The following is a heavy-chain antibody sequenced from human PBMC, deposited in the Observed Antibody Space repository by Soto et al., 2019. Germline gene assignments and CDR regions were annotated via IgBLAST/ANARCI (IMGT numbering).Heavy chain of an antibody. J-gene: IGHJ3*02. CDR2: MSHSGGT. Sequence: QVQLQQWGAGLLKPSETLSLTCAVFGGSVNSGNYYWSWIRQPPGKGLVWIGEMSHSGGTHFNPSLKSRVTLSVDTSKNQFSLKMSSVTAADTALYYCARVERGTATTVVDAFDIWGPGTMVTVSS. CDR1: GGSVNSGNYY. V-gene: IGHV4-34*01. CDR3: ARVERGTATTVVDAFDI. D-gene: IGHD1-1*01.